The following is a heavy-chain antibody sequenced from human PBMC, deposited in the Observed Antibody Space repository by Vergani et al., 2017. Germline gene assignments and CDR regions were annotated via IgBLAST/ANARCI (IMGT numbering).Heavy chain of an antibody. CDR3: ARHGGSGNYYILCDS. Sequence: QVHLQESGPGLVKPSETLSLTCTVSNYSIGRDYFWGCIRRSPGKGLEYIVSIYHGGMTYYNPSLTSRATISTDTAKNVISLLLTSVTAADTAIYHCARHGGSGNYYILCDSWVEGTLVIVSS. D-gene: IGHD3-10*01. J-gene: IGHJ5*02. CDR2: IYHGGMT. CDR1: NYSIGRDYF. V-gene: IGHV4-38-2*02.